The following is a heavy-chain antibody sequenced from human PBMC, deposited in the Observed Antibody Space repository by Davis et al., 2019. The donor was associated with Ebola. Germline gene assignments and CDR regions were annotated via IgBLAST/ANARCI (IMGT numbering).Heavy chain of an antibody. J-gene: IGHJ4*02. CDR2: INPNSGGT. CDR1: GYTFTGYY. D-gene: IGHD6-19*01. Sequence: ASVKVSCKASGYTFTGYYMHWVRQAPGQGLEWMGWINPNSGGTNYTQKFQGWVTMTRDTSISTAYMELSSLRSEDTAVYYCAGAVAGRGWYWGQGTLVTVSS. V-gene: IGHV1-2*04. CDR3: AGAVAGRGWY.